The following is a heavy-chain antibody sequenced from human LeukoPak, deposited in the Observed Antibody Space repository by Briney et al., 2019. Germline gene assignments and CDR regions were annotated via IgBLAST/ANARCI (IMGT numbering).Heavy chain of an antibody. CDR3: ARYGGTQFGP. V-gene: IGHV4-59*01. J-gene: IGHJ5*02. CDR1: GGSIGTYY. Sequence: PSETLSLTCTVSGGSIGTYYWSWIRQPPGKGLEWIGYFYYSGSTNYNPSLKSRVTISVDTSKNQFSLKLSSVTAADTAVYYCARYGGTQFGPWGQGTLVTVSS. D-gene: IGHD1-26*01. CDR2: FYYSGST.